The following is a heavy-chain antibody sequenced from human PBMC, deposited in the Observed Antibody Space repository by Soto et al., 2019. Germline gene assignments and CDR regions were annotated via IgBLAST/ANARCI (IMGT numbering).Heavy chain of an antibody. J-gene: IGHJ4*02. CDR1: GFAFNNYG. CDR2: IRKSDYT. CDR3: ATEASTIIPAVSDF. D-gene: IGHD2-2*01. V-gene: IGHV3-21*01. Sequence: PGGSLRLSCTVSGFAFNNYGINWVRQAPGKGLEWVSSIRKSDYTYYSDSVKGRFTISRDNAKNSVSLQMNTLRVEDTAVYYCATEASTIIPAVSDFWGQGTLVTVSS.